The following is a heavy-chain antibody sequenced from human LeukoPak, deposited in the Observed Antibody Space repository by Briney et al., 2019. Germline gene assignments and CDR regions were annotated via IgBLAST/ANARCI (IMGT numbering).Heavy chain of an antibody. CDR1: GFTFSSYS. CDR2: ISSSSSYI. D-gene: IGHD6-19*01. V-gene: IGHV3-21*01. J-gene: IGHJ4*02. CDR3: AREGQYSSGWYGGPYFDY. Sequence: PGGSLRLSCAASGFTFSSYSMNWVRQAPGKGLEWVSSISSSSSYIYYADSVKGRFTISRDNAKNSLYLQMNSLRAEDTAVYYCAREGQYSSGWYGGPYFDYWGQGTLVTVSS.